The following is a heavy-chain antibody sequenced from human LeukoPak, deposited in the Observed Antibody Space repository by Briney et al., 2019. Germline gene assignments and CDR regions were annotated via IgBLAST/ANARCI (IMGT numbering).Heavy chain of an antibody. V-gene: IGHV3-48*03. CDR3: ARDRSMATDY. CDR2: ISSSGNTI. D-gene: IGHD5-24*01. J-gene: IGHJ4*02. Sequence: GGSLRLSCAASGFTFSSYEMNWVRQAPGKGLEWVSYISSSGNTIYYADSVEGRFTIPRDNAKNSLYLQMNSLRAEDTAVYYCARDRSMATDYWGQGTLVTVSS. CDR1: GFTFSSYE.